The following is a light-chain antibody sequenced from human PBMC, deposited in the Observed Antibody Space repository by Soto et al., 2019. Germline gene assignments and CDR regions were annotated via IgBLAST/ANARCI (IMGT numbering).Light chain of an antibody. CDR1: QSISIW. CDR3: QHWHDYSWT. Sequence: DIHMTQSPSTLSASVGDRVTITCRASQSISIWLAWYQQKPGKAPNLLIYKASCLETGVPSRFSGSGYGTEFTLTISSQQPDDFATYHCQHWHDYSWTFGQGTKVEVK. V-gene: IGKV1-5*03. J-gene: IGKJ1*01. CDR2: KAS.